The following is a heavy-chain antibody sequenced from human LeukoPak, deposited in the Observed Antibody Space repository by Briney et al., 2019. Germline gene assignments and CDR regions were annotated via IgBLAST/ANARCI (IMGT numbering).Heavy chain of an antibody. Sequence: PGGSLRLSCAASGLRFSDYYVSWIRQAPGEGLQWVSYISSGGDIMHYADSVKGRFTSSRDNAKNSGYLEMNSLGAEDTAVYYCATNLIGAGEYFQQWGQGTLVTVSS. CDR3: ATNLIGAGEYFQQ. D-gene: IGHD2/OR15-2a*01. V-gene: IGHV3-11*01. CDR1: GLRFSDYY. J-gene: IGHJ1*01. CDR2: ISSGGDIM.